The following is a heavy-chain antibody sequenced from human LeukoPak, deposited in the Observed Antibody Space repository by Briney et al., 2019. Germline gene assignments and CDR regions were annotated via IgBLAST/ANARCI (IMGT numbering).Heavy chain of an antibody. J-gene: IGHJ3*01. CDR1: GFSFRSCW. V-gene: IGHV3-74*01. D-gene: IGHD3-3*01. CDR3: ASLVGGYYPPVEAFDV. Sequence: AGGSLRLSCAASGFSFRSCWMHWVRQAPGKELVWVSRINGDGSTTNYADSVRGRFTISRDNAKNTLYPQMNSLRADDSAVYFYASLVGGYYPPVEAFDVWGQGTMVTVSS. CDR2: INGDGSTT.